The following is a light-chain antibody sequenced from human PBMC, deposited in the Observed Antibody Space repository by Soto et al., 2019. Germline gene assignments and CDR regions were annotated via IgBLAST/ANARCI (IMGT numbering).Light chain of an antibody. CDR2: GAS. Sequence: EILLTQSPDALSFFPRESATLSCRTSQSVTTSLAWYQKKTVQPPRLLISGASRRATGIPDRCSGSGSETDLTLTINRLETEDFAPYYCQHYHSGHRIAFGQGTRLEIK. CDR3: QHYHSGHRIA. V-gene: IGKV3-20*01. J-gene: IGKJ5*01. CDR1: QSVTTS.